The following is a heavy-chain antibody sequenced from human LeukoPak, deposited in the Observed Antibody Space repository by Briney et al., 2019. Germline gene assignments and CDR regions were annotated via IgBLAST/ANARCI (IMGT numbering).Heavy chain of an antibody. V-gene: IGHV3-30*18. Sequence: PGRSLRLSCAASGFTFSSYGMHWVRQAPGQGLEWVAVISYDGSNKYYADSVKGRFTISRDNSKNSLYLQMNSLRAEDKAVYYCAKDRGGIVGDTYFDYWGQGTLVTVSS. CDR3: AKDRGGIVGDTYFDY. J-gene: IGHJ4*02. CDR1: GFTFSSYG. D-gene: IGHD1-26*01. CDR2: ISYDGSNK.